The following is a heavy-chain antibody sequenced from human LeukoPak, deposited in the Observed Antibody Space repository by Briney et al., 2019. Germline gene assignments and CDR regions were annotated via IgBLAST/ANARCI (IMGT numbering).Heavy chain of an antibody. J-gene: IGHJ4*02. CDR2: INPNSGGT. V-gene: IGHV1-2*04. CDR3: ARERGYCTNGVCLAYDY. Sequence: GASVKVSCKASGYTFTGYYMHWVRQAPGQGLEWMGWINPNSGGTNYAQKFQGWVTMTRDTSISTAYMELSRLRSDDTAVYHCARERGYCTNGVCLAYDYWGQGTLVTVSS. D-gene: IGHD2-8*01. CDR1: GYTFTGYY.